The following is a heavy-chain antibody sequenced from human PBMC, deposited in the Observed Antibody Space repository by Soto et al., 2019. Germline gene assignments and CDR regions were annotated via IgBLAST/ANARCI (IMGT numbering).Heavy chain of an antibody. J-gene: IGHJ4*02. Sequence: WSLRLSCAPSGFTFSNYAMSWVRQAPGKGLEWVSTISGSGGSTYYADYVKGRFTISSANSKNTLYLQMNSLRAEDAAVYYCTDYGGGGYWGQGTLVTVSS. CDR3: TDYGGGGY. D-gene: IGHD4-17*01. CDR2: ISGSGGST. CDR1: GFTFSNYA. V-gene: IGHV3-23*01.